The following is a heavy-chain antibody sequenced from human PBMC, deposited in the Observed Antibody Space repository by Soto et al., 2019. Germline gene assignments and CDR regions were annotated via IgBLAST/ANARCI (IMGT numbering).Heavy chain of an antibody. V-gene: IGHV1-24*01. D-gene: IGHD3-22*01. J-gene: IGHJ4*02. CDR3: ASAGNDSSGYYFIDY. CDR2: FDPEDGET. Sequence: ASVKVSCKVSGYTLTELSMHWVRQAPGKGLEWMGGFDPEDGETIYAQKFQGRVTMTEDTSTDTAYMGLSSVRSEGMCVYFCASAGNDSSGYYFIDYWGQGTLVTVPS. CDR1: GYTLTELS.